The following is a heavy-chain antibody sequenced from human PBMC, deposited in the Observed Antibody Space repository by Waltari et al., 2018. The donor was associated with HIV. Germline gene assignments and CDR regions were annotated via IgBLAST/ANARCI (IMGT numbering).Heavy chain of an antibody. CDR2: IKQDRSEK. D-gene: IGHD3-10*01. V-gene: IGHV3-7*04. CDR3: ARGGFYGSGSKVN. Sequence: EVQLVESGGGLVQPGGSLRLSCAASGFPFSSYWMSWVRQAPGKGLEWVANIKQDRSEKYYVDSVNGRFTISRDNAENSLYLQMNSLRAEDTAVYYCARGGFYGSGSKVNWGQGTLVTVSS. CDR1: GFPFSSYW. J-gene: IGHJ4*02.